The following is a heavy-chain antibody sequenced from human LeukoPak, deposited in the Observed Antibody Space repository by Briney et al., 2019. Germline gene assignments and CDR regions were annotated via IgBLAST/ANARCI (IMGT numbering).Heavy chain of an antibody. CDR2: ISGSGGST. D-gene: IGHD2-15*01. CDR1: GFTFSRNA. J-gene: IGHJ6*02. Sequence: GGSLRLSCAASGFTFSRNAMSWVRQAPGKGLEWVLGISGSGGSTYYADSVKGRFTISRDNSKNMLYLQMNSLRAEDTAVYYCASSCSGGSCYHQNYYYGMDVWGQGTTVTVSS. V-gene: IGHV3-23*01. CDR3: ASSCSGGSCYHQNYYYGMDV.